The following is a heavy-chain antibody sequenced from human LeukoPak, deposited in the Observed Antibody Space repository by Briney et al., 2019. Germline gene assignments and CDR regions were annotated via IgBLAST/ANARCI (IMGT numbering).Heavy chain of an antibody. Sequence: GGSLRLSCAASGFTSDDYAMHWVRQAPGKGLEWVSGISWNSGSIGYADSVKGRFTISRDNAKNSLYLQMNSLRAEDTALYYCAKDMRRSGRLYYGMDVWGQGTTVTVSS. D-gene: IGHD3-10*01. CDR3: AKDMRRSGRLYYGMDV. CDR2: ISWNSGSI. CDR1: GFTSDDYA. V-gene: IGHV3-9*02. J-gene: IGHJ6*02.